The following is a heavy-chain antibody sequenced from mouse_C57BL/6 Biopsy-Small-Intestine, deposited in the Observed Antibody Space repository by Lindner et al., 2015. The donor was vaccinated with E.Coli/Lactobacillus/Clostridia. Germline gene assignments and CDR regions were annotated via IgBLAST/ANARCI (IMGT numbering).Heavy chain of an antibody. J-gene: IGHJ2*01. D-gene: IGHD4-1*02. Sequence: VQLQESGPELAKPGASVKLSCKASGYTFTNYDVNWVIQRPGQGLEWIGWIYPGNDNTKYNEKFKDKATLTVDTSSSTAYMELHSLTSADSAVYFCARWGLNWHFFDYWGQGTTPTVSS. CDR1: GYTFTNYD. CDR2: IYPGNDNT. CDR3: ARWGLNWHFFDY. V-gene: IGHV1-85*01.